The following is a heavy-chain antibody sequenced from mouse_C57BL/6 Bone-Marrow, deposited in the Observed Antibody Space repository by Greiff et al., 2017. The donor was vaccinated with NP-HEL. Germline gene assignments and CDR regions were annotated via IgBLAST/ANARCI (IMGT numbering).Heavy chain of an antibody. CDR1: GFNIKDDY. CDR3: TKGAWFAY. Sequence: EVQRVESGAELVRPGASVKLSCTASGFNIKDDYMHWVKQRPEQGLEWIGWIDPENGDTEYASKFQGKATITADTSSNTAYLQLSSLTSEDTAVYYCTKGAWFAYWGQGTLVTVSA. J-gene: IGHJ3*01. CDR2: IDPENGDT. V-gene: IGHV14-4*01.